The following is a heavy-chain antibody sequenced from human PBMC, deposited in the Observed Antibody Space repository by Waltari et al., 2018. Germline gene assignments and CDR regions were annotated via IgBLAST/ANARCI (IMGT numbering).Heavy chain of an antibody. CDR2: INSDGRT. J-gene: IGHJ4*02. Sequence: EVQLVESGGGLSQPGGSRRLSWEASGLTVSSNYMSWVRQAPGKGLEWVSVINSDGRTVYADSVKGRFTISRDNLKNTVVLQMSSLRADDTAVYYCARNKGWYGDGYFDYWGQGTLVSVSS. D-gene: IGHD6-19*01. CDR3: ARNKGWYGDGYFDY. V-gene: IGHV3-53*01. CDR1: GLTVSSNY.